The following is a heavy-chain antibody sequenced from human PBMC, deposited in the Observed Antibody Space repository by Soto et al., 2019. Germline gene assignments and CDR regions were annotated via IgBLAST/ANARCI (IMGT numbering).Heavy chain of an antibody. V-gene: IGHV1-69*01. CDR3: ARHAYYYDSSGPNWFDP. Sequence: QVQLVQSGAEVKKPGSSVKVSCKASGGTFSSYAISWVRQAPGQGLEWMGGIIPIFGTANYAQKFQGRVTITADESTSTAYMELSSLRSEDTAVYYGARHAYYYDSSGPNWFDPWGQGTLVTVSS. CDR1: GGTFSSYA. D-gene: IGHD3-22*01. J-gene: IGHJ5*02. CDR2: IIPIFGTA.